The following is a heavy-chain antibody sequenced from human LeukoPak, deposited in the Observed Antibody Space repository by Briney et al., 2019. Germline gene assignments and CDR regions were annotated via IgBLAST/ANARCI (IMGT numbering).Heavy chain of an antibody. Sequence: GGSLRLSCAASGFTFSNYWMHWVRQAPGKGLVWVSHVNTDASSTSYADSVKGRFTISRDNAKNTVYLQMNSLRAEDTAVYYCARDLGWRSGYYSDYWGQGTLVTVSS. V-gene: IGHV3-74*01. D-gene: IGHD3-22*01. CDR2: VNTDASST. CDR3: ARDLGWRSGYYSDY. J-gene: IGHJ4*02. CDR1: GFTFSNYW.